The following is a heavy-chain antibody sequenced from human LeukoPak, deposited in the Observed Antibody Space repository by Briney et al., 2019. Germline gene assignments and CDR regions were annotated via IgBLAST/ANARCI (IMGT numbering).Heavy chain of an antibody. Sequence: GGSLRLSCAASGFTFSSYDMNWIRQAPGKGLEWISYISISSTTVYYADSVKGRFTVSRDNAKNSLYLQMNSLRAEDTAIYYCARGPPLFDPWGQGTLVTVSS. CDR3: ARGPPLFDP. J-gene: IGHJ5*02. V-gene: IGHV3-48*01. CDR1: GFTFSSYD. CDR2: ISISSTTV.